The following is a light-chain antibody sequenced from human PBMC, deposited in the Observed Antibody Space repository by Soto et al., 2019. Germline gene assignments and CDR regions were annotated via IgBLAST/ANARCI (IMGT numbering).Light chain of an antibody. CDR3: GTWDSSLSAWV. CDR2: DNN. CDR1: SSNIGNNY. Sequence: QSVLTQPPSVSAAPGQKVTISCSGSSSNIGNNYVSWYQQLPGTAPKLLIYDNNKRPSGIPDRSSGSKSGTSATLGITGLQTGDEADYYCGTWDSSLSAWVFGTGTKVTVL. J-gene: IGLJ1*01. V-gene: IGLV1-51*01.